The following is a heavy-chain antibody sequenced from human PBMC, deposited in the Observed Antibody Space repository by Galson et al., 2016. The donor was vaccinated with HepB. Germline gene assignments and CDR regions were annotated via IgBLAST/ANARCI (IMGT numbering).Heavy chain of an antibody. J-gene: IGHJ3*02. CDR3: AREGGCSGGRCHNAAFEI. Sequence: SLRLSCAASGFTFSNYDMHWVRQATGKGLEWVSAIGAAGDTYYPGSVKGRFTISRENANNSLYLHMNSLRAGDTAVYYCAREGGCSGGRCHNAAFEIWGQGTMVTVSS. D-gene: IGHD2-15*01. V-gene: IGHV3-13*01. CDR2: IGAAGDT. CDR1: GFTFSNYD.